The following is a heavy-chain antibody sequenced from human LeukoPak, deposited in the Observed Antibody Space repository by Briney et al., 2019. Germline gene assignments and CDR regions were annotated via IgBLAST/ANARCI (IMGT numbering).Heavy chain of an antibody. J-gene: IGHJ6*03. CDR1: GGSFSGYY. CDR3: ARGLLGYCTNGVCPNYYCMDV. D-gene: IGHD2-8*01. Sequence: SETLSLTCAVYGGSFSGYYWSWIRQPPGKGLEWIGEINHSGSTNYNPSLKSRVTISVDTSKNQFSLKLSSVTAADTAVYYCARGLLGYCTNGVCPNYYCMDVWGKGTTVTVSS. CDR2: INHSGST. V-gene: IGHV4-34*01.